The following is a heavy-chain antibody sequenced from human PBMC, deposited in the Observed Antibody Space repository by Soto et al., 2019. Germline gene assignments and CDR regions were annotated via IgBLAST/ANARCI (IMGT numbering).Heavy chain of an antibody. D-gene: IGHD2-15*01. CDR1: GGTFSSYA. CDR3: ASVAAIDTAYYYYGMDV. V-gene: IGHV1-69*13. Sequence: ASVKVSCKASGGTFSSYAISWVRQAPGQGLEWMGGIIPIFGTANYAQKFQGRVTITADESTSTAYMELSSLRSEDTAVYYCASVAAIDTAYYYYGMDVWGQGTQVTVSS. CDR2: IIPIFGTA. J-gene: IGHJ6*02.